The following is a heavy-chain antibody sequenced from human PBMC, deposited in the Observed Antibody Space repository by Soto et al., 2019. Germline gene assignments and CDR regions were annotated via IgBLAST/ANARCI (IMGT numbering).Heavy chain of an antibody. Sequence: GGSLRLYCAASGFTFSSYAMHWVRQAPGKGLEWVAVISYDGSNKYYADSVKGRFTISRDNSKDTLYLQMNSLRAEDTAVYYCARGDYYFDYWGQGTLVTVS. CDR3: ARGDYYFDY. CDR1: GFTFSSYA. CDR2: ISYDGSNK. J-gene: IGHJ4*02. V-gene: IGHV3-30-3*01. D-gene: IGHD2-21*02.